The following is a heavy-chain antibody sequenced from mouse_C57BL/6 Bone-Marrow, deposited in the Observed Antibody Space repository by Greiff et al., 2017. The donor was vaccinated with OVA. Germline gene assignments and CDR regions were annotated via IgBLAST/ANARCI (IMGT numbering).Heavy chain of an antibody. V-gene: IGHV1-18*01. CDR1: GYTFTDYN. J-gene: IGHJ3*01. Sequence: EVKLQESGPELVKPGASVKIPCKASGYTFTDYNMDWVKQSHGKSLEWIGDINPNNGGTIYNQKFKGKATLTVDKSSSTAYMQLSSLTSEDSAVYFCARCGDVGFFFAYWGQGTLVTVSA. CDR3: ARCGDVGFFFAY. D-gene: IGHD3-3*01. CDR2: INPNNGGT.